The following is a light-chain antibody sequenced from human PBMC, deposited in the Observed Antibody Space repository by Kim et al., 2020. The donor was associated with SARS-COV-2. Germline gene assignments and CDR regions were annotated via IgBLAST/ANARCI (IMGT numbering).Light chain of an antibody. CDR3: QQSFSTPQT. Sequence: ASEGDRVTITCRASKTVDRHLSWYQQKPGKAPSLLLYKTSTLQNGVPSRFSGSGSGRDYILTIRDLQPDDFATYFCQQSFSTPQTFGQGTKVDIK. V-gene: IGKV1-39*01. CDR2: KTS. CDR1: KTVDRH. J-gene: IGKJ1*01.